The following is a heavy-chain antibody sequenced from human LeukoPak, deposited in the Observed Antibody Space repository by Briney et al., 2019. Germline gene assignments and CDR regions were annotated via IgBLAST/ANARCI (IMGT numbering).Heavy chain of an antibody. D-gene: IGHD3-3*01. V-gene: IGHV4-4*07. CDR1: GGSISSYY. CDR3: ARDQTIWGGGYYFDY. J-gene: IGHJ4*02. Sequence: SETLSLTCTVSGGSISSYYWSWIRQPAGKGLEWIGRIYTSGSTNYNPSLKSRVTMSVDTSKNQFSLKLSSVTAADTAVYYCARDQTIWGGGYYFDYWGQGTLVTVSS. CDR2: IYTSGST.